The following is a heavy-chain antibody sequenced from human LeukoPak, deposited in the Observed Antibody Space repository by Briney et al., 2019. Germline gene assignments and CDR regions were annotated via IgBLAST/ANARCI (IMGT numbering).Heavy chain of an antibody. D-gene: IGHD6-13*01. J-gene: IGHJ4*02. CDR2: ISSSSSYI. CDR3: ARDPGAAQPSRFDY. V-gene: IGHV3-21*01. CDR1: GFTFSSYS. Sequence: GGSLRLSCAASGFTFSSYSMNWVRQAPGKGLEWVSSISSSSSYIYYADSVKGRFTISRDNAKNSLYLQMNSLRAEDTAVYYCARDPGAAQPSRFDYWGQGTLVTVSS.